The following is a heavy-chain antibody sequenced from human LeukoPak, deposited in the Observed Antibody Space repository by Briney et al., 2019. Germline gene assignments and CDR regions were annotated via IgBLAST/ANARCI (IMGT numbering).Heavy chain of an antibody. CDR3: ARDAVGAMRGYIDY. CDR1: GFTFSSYG. D-gene: IGHD1-26*01. J-gene: IGHJ4*02. CDR2: IYSGGNT. V-gene: IGHV3-53*01. Sequence: GRSLRLSCAASGFTFSSYGMNWVSQAPGKGLEWVSVIYSGGNTYYADSVKGRFTVSRDTSKNTLYLQINSLRADDTAIYYCARDAVGAMRGYIDYWGQGTLVTVSS.